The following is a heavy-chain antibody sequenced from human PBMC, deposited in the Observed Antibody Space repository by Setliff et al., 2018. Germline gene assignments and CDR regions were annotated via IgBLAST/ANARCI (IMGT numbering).Heavy chain of an antibody. D-gene: IGHD2-8*01. Sequence: TLSLTCTVSGGSISSGLYYWSWIRQPAGRGLEWIGRLYAGGSTNYNPSHKSRATISGDTSNDRLSLRLTSVTAADTAVYYCARGWVLGAFDIWGQGTMVTVS. CDR2: LYAGGST. CDR1: GGSISSGLYY. CDR3: ARGWVLGAFDI. V-gene: IGHV4-61*02. J-gene: IGHJ3*02.